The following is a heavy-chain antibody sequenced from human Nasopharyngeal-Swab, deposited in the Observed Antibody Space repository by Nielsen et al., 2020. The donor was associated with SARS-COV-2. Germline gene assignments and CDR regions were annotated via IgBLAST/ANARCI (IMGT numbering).Heavy chain of an antibody. CDR1: GASISRYY. CDR3: ASISPEIVVVVAAFAAFDI. J-gene: IGHJ3*02. CDR2: IYYSGST. Sequence: SETLSLTCSVSGASISRYYWSWIRQSPGKGLEWIGYIYYSGSTYYNPSLKSRVTVSVDTPKNQISLRLSSVTAADTAVYYCASISPEIVVVVAAFAAFDIWGQGTMVTVSS. V-gene: IGHV4-59*04. D-gene: IGHD2-15*01.